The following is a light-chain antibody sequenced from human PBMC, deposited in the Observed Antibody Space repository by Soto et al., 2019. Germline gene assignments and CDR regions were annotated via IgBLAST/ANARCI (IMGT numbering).Light chain of an antibody. J-gene: IGLJ2*01. CDR1: SGSVSTTYY. CDR3: VLYMGSGTVV. Sequence: QTVVTQEPSFSVSPGGTVTLTCALSSGSVSTTYYPSWYQQTPGQAPRTLIYNTNTRSSGVPDRFSGSILGNKAALTITGAQADDESDYYCVLYMGSGTVVFGGGTKLTVL. CDR2: NTN. V-gene: IGLV8-61*01.